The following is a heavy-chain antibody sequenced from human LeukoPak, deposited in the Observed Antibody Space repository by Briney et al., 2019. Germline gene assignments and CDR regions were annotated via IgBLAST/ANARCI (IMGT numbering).Heavy chain of an antibody. CDR3: ARDLPFEGVLEWLLEY. D-gene: IGHD3-3*01. Sequence: GASVKVSCKASGYTFTSFGITWVRQAPGQGPEWIGWISNFDAKTNYAQKFDGRVTMTIDSSTSTAYLELIRLKSDDTAVYYCARDLPFEGVLEWLLEYWGQGTLVTVSS. CDR1: GYTFTSFG. V-gene: IGHV1-18*04. J-gene: IGHJ1*01. CDR2: ISNFDAKT.